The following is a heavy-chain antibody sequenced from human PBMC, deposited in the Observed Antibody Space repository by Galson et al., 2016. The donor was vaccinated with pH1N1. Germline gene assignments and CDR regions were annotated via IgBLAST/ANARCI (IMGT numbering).Heavy chain of an antibody. CDR3: VTDSGDGDRNLVPHDAFDV. V-gene: IGHV3-9*01. CDR1: GFTFGPYG. D-gene: IGHD4-17*01. J-gene: IGHJ3*01. CDR2: INWNSKTR. Sequence: SLRLSCAAAGFTFGPYGMHWVRQVPGKGLEWVSGINWNSKTRAYADPVRGRFTISRDNAKNSLYLQMNSLRAEDTALYYCVTDSGDGDRNLVPHDAFDVWGQGTMVTVSS.